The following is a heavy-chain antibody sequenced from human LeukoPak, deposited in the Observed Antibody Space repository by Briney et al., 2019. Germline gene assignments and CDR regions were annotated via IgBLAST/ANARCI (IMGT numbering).Heavy chain of an antibody. D-gene: IGHD6-13*01. V-gene: IGHV3-53*01. CDR3: TRPLGAAAGTYFDP. CDR2: IYRGGET. J-gene: IGHJ5*02. Sequence: GGSLRLSCAASGFTVSSNYLSWVRQAPGKGLEWVSVIYRGGETYYADSVKGRFTISRDNSKNTLYLQMNSLRAEDTAVYYCTRPLGAAAGTYFDPWGQGTLVTVSS. CDR1: GFTVSSNY.